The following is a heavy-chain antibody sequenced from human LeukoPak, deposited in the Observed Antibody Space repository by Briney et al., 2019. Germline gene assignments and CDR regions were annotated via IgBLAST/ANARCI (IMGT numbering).Heavy chain of an antibody. V-gene: IGHV1-2*02. D-gene: IGHD2-21*02. Sequence: ASVTVSCKASGYTFTGYYMHGVRQAPGQGLEWMGWINPNSGGTNYAQKFQGRVTMTRDTSISTAYMELSRLRSDDTAVYYCARTDGIVVVTASVAVFDPWGQGTLVTVSS. CDR1: GYTFTGYY. J-gene: IGHJ5*02. CDR3: ARTDGIVVVTASVAVFDP. CDR2: INPNSGGT.